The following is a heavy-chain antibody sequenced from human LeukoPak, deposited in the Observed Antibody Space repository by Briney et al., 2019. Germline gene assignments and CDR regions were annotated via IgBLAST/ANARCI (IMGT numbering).Heavy chain of an antibody. D-gene: IGHD4-23*01. CDR2: IYYSGST. J-gene: IGHJ3*02. Sequence: SETLSLTCTVSGGSISSSSYYWGWIRQPPGKGLEWIGSIYYSGSTYYNPSLKSRVTISVDTSKNQFSLKLSSVTAADTAVYYCARDVTTVEAFDIWGQGTMVTVSS. CDR3: ARDVTTVEAFDI. V-gene: IGHV4-39*07. CDR1: GGSISSSSYY.